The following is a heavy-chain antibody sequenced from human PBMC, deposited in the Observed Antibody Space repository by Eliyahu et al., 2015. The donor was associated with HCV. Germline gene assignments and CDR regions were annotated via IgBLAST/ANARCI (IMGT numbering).Heavy chain of an antibody. Sequence: EVQLVESGGGLVKPGGSLRLXCAASGFPFSXXSMNWVRQAPGKGLEWVSSISSSSSYIYYADSVKGRFTISRDNAKNSLYLQMNSLRAEDTAVYYCARDIHPEIRVDSGYYYGMDVWGQGTTVTVSS. V-gene: IGHV3-21*01. CDR3: ARDIHPEIRVDSGYYYGMDV. CDR2: ISSSSSYI. CDR1: GFPFSXXS. D-gene: IGHD3-9*01. J-gene: IGHJ6*02.